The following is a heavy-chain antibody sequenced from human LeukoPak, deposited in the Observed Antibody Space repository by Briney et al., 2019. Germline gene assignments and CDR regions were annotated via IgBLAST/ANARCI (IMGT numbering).Heavy chain of an antibody. D-gene: IGHD1-14*01. Sequence: SGGSLRLSCAASGFTVSSNYMSWVRQAPGKGLEWVSVIYSGGSTYYADSVKGRFTISRDNSKNTLYLQMNSLRAEDTAVYYCARALGFLGIYGMDVWGQGTTVTVSS. J-gene: IGHJ6*02. CDR1: GFTVSSNY. CDR2: IYSGGST. CDR3: ARALGFLGIYGMDV. V-gene: IGHV3-53*01.